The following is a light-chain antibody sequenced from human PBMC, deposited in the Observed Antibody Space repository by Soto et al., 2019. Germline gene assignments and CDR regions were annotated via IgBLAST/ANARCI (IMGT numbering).Light chain of an antibody. CDR2: EVS. CDR1: SSDVGGYNY. CDR3: SSYATSNNLV. J-gene: IGLJ2*01. Sequence: QSALTQPPSASGSPGQSVTISCTGTSSDVGGYNYVSWYQQYPGKAPKLMIYEVSKWPSEVPDRFSGSKSGNTASLTVSGLQAEDEADYYCSSYATSNNLVFGGGTKLTVL. V-gene: IGLV2-8*01.